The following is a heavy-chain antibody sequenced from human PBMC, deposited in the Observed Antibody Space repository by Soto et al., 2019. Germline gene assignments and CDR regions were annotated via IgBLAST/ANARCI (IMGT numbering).Heavy chain of an antibody. V-gene: IGHV4-59*01. CDR2: IYYTGTT. CDR1: GGSISDYY. J-gene: IGHJ5*02. D-gene: IGHD1-7*01. CDR3: ARSFWNYRIDWFDP. Sequence: PSETLSLTCTVSGGSISDYYWSWIRQTPGKGLEWIGNIYYTGTTSYNPSLKSRVTISVDTSKNQFSLKLSSVTAADTAVYYCARSFWNYRIDWFDPWGQGTLVTVSS.